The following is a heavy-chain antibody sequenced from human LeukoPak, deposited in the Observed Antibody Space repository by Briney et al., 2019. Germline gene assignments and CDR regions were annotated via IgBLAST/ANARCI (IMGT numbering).Heavy chain of an antibody. D-gene: IGHD3-10*01. Sequence: ASVKVSCKASGYTFNGFYIHWVRQAPGQGLEWMGWINPNSGGTNYAQKFQGRVTMTRDTSISTAYMELSRLRSDDTAVYYCARDGYPYYYASGSPSGFDYWGQGTLVTVSS. J-gene: IGHJ4*02. CDR3: ARDGYPYYYASGSPSGFDY. CDR1: GYTFNGFY. V-gene: IGHV1-2*02. CDR2: INPNSGGT.